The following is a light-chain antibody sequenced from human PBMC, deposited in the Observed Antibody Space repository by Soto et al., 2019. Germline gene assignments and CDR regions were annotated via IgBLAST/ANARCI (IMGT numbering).Light chain of an antibody. V-gene: IGLV2-14*03. CDR1: SSDVGGYDY. Sequence: QSVLTQPASVSGSPGQPITISCTGTSSDVGGYDYVSWYQLHPGNAPKLMVFDVDNRPSGVSYRFSGSKSGHTASLTISGLQAEDEADYICSSYSISTADLFGTGTKVAVL. J-gene: IGLJ1*01. CDR2: DVD. CDR3: SSYSISTADL.